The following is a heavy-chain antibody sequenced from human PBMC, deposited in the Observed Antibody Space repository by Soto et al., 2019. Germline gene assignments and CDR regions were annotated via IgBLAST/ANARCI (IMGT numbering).Heavy chain of an antibody. J-gene: IGHJ5*02. CDR1: GYTFTSSD. V-gene: IGHV1-8*01. CDR2: MNPNTGNT. Sequence: QVQLVQSGAEVKKPGASVRVSCKASGYTFTSSDVYWVRQATGQGLELMGWMNPNTGNTGYAQKFPGRVTMTKNPPIRTAYMEVSSLRSEDTAVYYCARGSNLFRGGSCYSNWFDPWGQGTPVTVSS. CDR3: ARGSNLFRGGSCYSNWFDP. D-gene: IGHD2-15*01.